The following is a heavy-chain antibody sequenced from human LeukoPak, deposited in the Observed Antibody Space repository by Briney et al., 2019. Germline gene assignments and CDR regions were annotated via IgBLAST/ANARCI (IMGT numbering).Heavy chain of an antibody. J-gene: IGHJ4*02. D-gene: IGHD3-22*01. CDR2: ISGSGGST. Sequence: GGSLRLSCAASGFTFGSYAMSWVRQAPGKGLEWVSAISGSGGSTYYADSVKGRFTISRDNSKNTLYLQMNSLRVEDTAVYYCAKEFPLNYYDSSGYPHWGQGTLVTVSS. CDR3: AKEFPLNYYDSSGYPH. CDR1: GFTFGSYA. V-gene: IGHV3-23*01.